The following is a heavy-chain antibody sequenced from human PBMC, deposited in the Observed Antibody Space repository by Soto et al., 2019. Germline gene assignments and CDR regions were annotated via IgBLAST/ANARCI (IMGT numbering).Heavy chain of an antibody. J-gene: IGHJ3*02. V-gene: IGHV1-2*04. D-gene: IGHD4-4*01. Sequence: ASVKVSCKASGYTFTGYYMHWVRQAPGQGLEWMGWINPNSGGTNYAQKFQGWVTMTRDTSISTAYMELSRLRSDDTAVYYCARTSVTTSDAFDIWGQGTMVTVSS. CDR1: GYTFTGYY. CDR3: ARTSVTTSDAFDI. CDR2: INPNSGGT.